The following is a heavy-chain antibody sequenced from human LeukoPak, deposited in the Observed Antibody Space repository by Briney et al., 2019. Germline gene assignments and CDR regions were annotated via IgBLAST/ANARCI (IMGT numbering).Heavy chain of an antibody. V-gene: IGHV3-23*01. CDR3: AKVHCGGSSCSRVET. CDR1: GFTFSSSA. J-gene: IGHJ6*02. Sequence: PGGSLRLYCAASGFTFSSSAMRWIRQTPGKGLEWASAISGSGDTRYYADSVKGRFTVSRDNSKNTLYLQMNSLRADDTALYYCAKVHCGGSSCSRVETWGQGTTVTVSS. CDR2: ISGSGDTR. D-gene: IGHD2-21*01.